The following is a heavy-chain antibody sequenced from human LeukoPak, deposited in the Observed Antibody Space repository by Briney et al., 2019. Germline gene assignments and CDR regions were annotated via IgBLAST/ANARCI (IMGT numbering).Heavy chain of an antibody. V-gene: IGHV3-30-3*01. CDR3: ARAPGTWLDYYFDY. CDR2: ISYDGSNK. CDR1: GFTSSSYA. D-gene: IGHD6-19*01. J-gene: IGHJ4*02. Sequence: PGGSLRLSCAASGFTSSSYAMHWVRQAPGKGLGWVAVISYDGSNKYYPDSVKGRFTISRDNSKNTLYLQMNSLRPEDTAVYYCARAPGTWLDYYFDYWGQGTLVTVSS.